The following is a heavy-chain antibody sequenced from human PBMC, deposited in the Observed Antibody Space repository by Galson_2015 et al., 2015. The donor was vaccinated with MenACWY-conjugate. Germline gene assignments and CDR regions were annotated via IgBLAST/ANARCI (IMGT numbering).Heavy chain of an antibody. J-gene: IGHJ1*01. Sequence: LRLSCAASGFTFSSFSMNWVRQAPGRGLEWVSYISDSSSTIFYAESVKGRFTISRDNAKNSLYLQMNSLRAEETAVYYCASRESSSWYRQYFHHWGQGALVTVSS. CDR1: GFTFSSFS. CDR2: ISDSSSTI. D-gene: IGHD6-13*01. CDR3: ASRESSSWYRQYFHH. V-gene: IGHV3-48*01.